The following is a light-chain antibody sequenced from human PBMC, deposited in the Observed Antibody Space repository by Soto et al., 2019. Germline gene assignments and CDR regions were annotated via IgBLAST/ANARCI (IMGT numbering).Light chain of an antibody. CDR2: AAS. CDR1: QSITSY. V-gene: IGKV1-39*01. CDR3: QHSFSTV. Sequence: DIQMTQSPSSLSASVGDRVTITCRASQSITSYLNWYQQNPGKAPKLLIYAASSLQSGVPPRFSGSGSGTDFTLTISSLQPEDFATDYCQHSFSTVFGPGTKVDIK. J-gene: IGKJ3*01.